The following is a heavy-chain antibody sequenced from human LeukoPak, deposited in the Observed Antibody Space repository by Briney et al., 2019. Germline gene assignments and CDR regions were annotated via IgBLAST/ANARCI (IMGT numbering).Heavy chain of an antibody. Sequence: GGSLRLSCAASGFTFSSYWMHWVRQAPGKGLVFVSRISSDGSSTSYADSVKGRFTISRDNAKNTLYLQINSLSAEDTAVYYCARARLGNGDTVDYWGQGTLVTVSS. D-gene: IGHD4-17*01. J-gene: IGHJ4*02. CDR3: ARARLGNGDTVDY. V-gene: IGHV3-74*01. CDR1: GFTFSSYW. CDR2: ISSDGSST.